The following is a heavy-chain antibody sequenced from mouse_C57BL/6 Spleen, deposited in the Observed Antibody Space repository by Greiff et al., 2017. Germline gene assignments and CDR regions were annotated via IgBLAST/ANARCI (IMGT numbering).Heavy chain of an antibody. D-gene: IGHD1-1*01. J-gene: IGHJ2*01. Sequence: QVQLQQSGAELVRPGTSVKVSCKASGYAFTNYLIEWVKQRPGQGLEWIGVINPGSGGTNYNEKFKGKATLTADKSSSTTYMQLSSLTSEDSAVYFCARGGYYYGSSEDFDYWGQGTTLTVSS. CDR3: ARGGYYYGSSEDFDY. CDR1: GYAFTNYL. V-gene: IGHV1-54*01. CDR2: INPGSGGT.